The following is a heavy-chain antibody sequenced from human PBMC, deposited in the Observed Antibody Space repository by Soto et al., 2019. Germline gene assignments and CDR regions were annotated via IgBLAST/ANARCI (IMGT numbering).Heavy chain of an antibody. Sequence: MSLSCAGCGSTFGDSYMGGIRQAPGKGLEWLSYISPGSRYPAYADSVKGRFTISRDNAKRPLYLQMVSLTAEDTAIYYCVRGGGGGLFDPWGQGTMDIVSS. CDR3: VRGGGGGLFDP. D-gene: IGHD2-15*01. V-gene: IGHV3-11*06. CDR1: GSTFGDSY. CDR2: ISPGSRYP. J-gene: IGHJ5*02.